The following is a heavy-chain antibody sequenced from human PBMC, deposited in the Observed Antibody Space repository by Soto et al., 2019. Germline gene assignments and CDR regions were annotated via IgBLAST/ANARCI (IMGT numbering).Heavy chain of an antibody. CDR1: GGSISSGGYH. J-gene: IGHJ4*02. Sequence: QVQLQESGPGLVEPSQTLSLTCNVSGGSISSGGYHWSWIRQHPGKGLEWIAYIYYSRDTYYNPSLKSRVAISVLASKKQFSLNLSSATAADTAVYYCARLAYSSRGGQFFDYWGQGVLVTVSS. CDR3: ARLAYSSRGGQFFDY. D-gene: IGHD6-13*01. V-gene: IGHV4-31*03. CDR2: IYYSRDT.